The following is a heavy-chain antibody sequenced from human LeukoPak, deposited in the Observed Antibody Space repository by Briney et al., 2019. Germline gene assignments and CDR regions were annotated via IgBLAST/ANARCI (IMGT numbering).Heavy chain of an antibody. Sequence: TGGSLRLSCAASGFTFSTYAMSWVRQAAGKGLEWVSTIGASGSGTYYAGSVKGRFTVSRDNSRNTLSLQMNSLSADDTALYYCAKAVTGPNSPFDLWGQGTLVTVSS. J-gene: IGHJ5*02. CDR2: IGASGSGT. CDR3: AKAVTGPNSPFDL. CDR1: GFTFSTYA. V-gene: IGHV3-23*01. D-gene: IGHD6-19*01.